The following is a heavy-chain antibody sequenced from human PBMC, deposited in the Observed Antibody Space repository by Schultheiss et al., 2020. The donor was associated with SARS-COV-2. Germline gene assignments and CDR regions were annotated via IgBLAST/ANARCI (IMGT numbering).Heavy chain of an antibody. Sequence: LRLSCTVSGGSVSSGSYYWSWIRQPPGKGLEWIRRIYTSGSTNYNPSLKSRVTMSVDTSKNQFSLKLSSATAADSAVYYCARDRWGSPEYWGQGTLVTVSS. CDR2: IYTSGST. CDR1: GGSVSSGSYY. D-gene: IGHD3-16*01. V-gene: IGHV4-61*02. J-gene: IGHJ4*02. CDR3: ARDRWGSPEY.